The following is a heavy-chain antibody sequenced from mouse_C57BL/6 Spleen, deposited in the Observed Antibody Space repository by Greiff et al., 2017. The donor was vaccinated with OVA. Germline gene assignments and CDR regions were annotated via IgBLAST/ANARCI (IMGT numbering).Heavy chain of an antibody. CDR1: GYTFTSYW. V-gene: IGHV1-64*01. Sequence: QVQLKQPGAELVKPGASVKLSCKASGYTFTSYWMHWVKQRPGQGLEWIGMIHPNSGSTNYNEKFKSKATLTVDKSSSTAYMQLSSLTSEDSAAYYCARRGGYGNYYYAMDYWGQGTSVTVSS. J-gene: IGHJ4*01. D-gene: IGHD2-10*02. CDR2: IHPNSGST. CDR3: ARRGGYGNYYYAMDY.